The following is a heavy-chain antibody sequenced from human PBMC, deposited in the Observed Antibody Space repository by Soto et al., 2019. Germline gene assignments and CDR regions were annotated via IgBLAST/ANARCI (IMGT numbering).Heavy chain of an antibody. D-gene: IGHD2-21*01. J-gene: IGHJ6*01. Sequence: ASVKVSCKASGCTFSSYAISWVRQAPGQGLEWMGGIIPIFGTANYAQKFQGRVTITADESTSTAYMELSSLRSEDTAVYYCASLCGVTHMEIMDWMDVWGQGTTVTVSS. CDR2: IIPIFGTA. CDR3: ASLCGVTHMEIMDWMDV. V-gene: IGHV1-69*13. CDR1: GCTFSSYA.